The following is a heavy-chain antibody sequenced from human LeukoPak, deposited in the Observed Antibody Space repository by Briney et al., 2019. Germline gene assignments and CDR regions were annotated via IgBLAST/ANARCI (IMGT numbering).Heavy chain of an antibody. J-gene: IGHJ5*02. CDR1: GGSITSYY. D-gene: IGHD3-22*01. CDR3: ARHGLYSDSNGYLSWSDP. V-gene: IGHV4-59*08. Sequence: PSETLSLTCTVSGGSITSYYWSWIRQPPGKGREWIGYIYYSGSTNYNPSLKSRVTMSVDKSKNQFSLKLNSVTAADTAVYYCARHGLYSDSNGYLSWSDPWGQGTLVTVSS. CDR2: IYYSGST.